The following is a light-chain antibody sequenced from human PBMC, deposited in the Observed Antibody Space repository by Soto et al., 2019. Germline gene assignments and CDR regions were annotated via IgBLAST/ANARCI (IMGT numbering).Light chain of an antibody. CDR1: SSDVGSYNL. Sequence: QSALTQPASVSGSPGQSITISCTGTSSDVGSYNLVSWYQQHPGKAPKLIICESSKRPSGVSNRFSGSKSGNTASLTISGLQAEDEADYYCCAYAGSGTVVFGGGTKLTVL. CDR3: CAYAGSGTVV. V-gene: IGLV2-23*01. J-gene: IGLJ3*02. CDR2: ESS.